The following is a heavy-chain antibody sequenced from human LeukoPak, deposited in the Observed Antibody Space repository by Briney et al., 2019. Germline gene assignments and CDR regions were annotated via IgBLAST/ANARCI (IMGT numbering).Heavy chain of an antibody. V-gene: IGHV3-23*01. Sequence: GGSLRLSCAASGFTFRSFAMSWVRQAPGKGLEWVAVTSGDEDSTHYAESVRGRFIISTDNSKNSLNLQMNSLRAEDTAVYYCASHGCGGTCYSSFDYWGQGTLLTVSS. J-gene: IGHJ4*02. CDR2: TSGDEDST. CDR3: ASHGCGGTCYSSFDY. D-gene: IGHD2-15*01. CDR1: GFTFRSFA.